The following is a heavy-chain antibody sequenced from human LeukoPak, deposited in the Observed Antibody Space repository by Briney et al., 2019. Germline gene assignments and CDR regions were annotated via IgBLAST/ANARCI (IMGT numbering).Heavy chain of an antibody. CDR3: ARVFRGAVTSNWFDP. J-gene: IGHJ5*02. CDR1: GGSINGYY. D-gene: IGHD4-17*01. CDR2: ISDSGST. V-gene: IGHV4-59*01. Sequence: SETLSLTCTVSGGSINGYYWTWIRQPPGKGLEWIGYISDSGSTNYNPSLKSRVTMSVDSSNTEFSLRLNSVTAADTAVYYCARVFRGAVTSNWFDPWGQGTPVTVSS.